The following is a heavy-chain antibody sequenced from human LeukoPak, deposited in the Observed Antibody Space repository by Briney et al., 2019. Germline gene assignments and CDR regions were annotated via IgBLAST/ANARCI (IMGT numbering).Heavy chain of an antibody. J-gene: IGHJ4*02. CDR1: GYSFTSYW. D-gene: IGHD2-2*01. CDR2: IYPGDSDT. Sequence: GESLKISCTGSGYSFTSYWIGWVRQMPGKGLEWMGIIYPGDSDTRYSPSFQGQVTISADKSISTAYLQWSSLKASDTAMYYCARRGVYCRSTSCYYFDYWGQGTLVTVSS. V-gene: IGHV5-51*01. CDR3: ARRGVYCRSTSCYYFDY.